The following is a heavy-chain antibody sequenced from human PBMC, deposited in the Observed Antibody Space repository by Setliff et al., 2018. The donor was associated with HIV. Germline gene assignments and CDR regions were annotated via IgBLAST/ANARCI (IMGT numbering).Heavy chain of an antibody. V-gene: IGHV4-34*01. CDR1: GGSFSDYY. CDR3: ARDLSGYSYGSYYYYMYV. J-gene: IGHJ6*03. Sequence: PSETLSLTCGIYGGSFSDYYWSWIRQPPGKGLEWIGEIDHRGRPKYNPSLNSRVTMSVDKSRNQFSLKVSSVTAADTAVYYCARDLSGYSYGSYYYYMYVWGKGTTVTVSS. CDR2: IDHRGRP. D-gene: IGHD5-18*01.